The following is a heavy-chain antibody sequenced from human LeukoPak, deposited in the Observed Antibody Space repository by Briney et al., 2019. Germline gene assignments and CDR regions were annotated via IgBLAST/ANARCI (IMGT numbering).Heavy chain of an antibody. CDR1: GGSFSGYY. J-gene: IGHJ4*02. CDR2: ISHSGST. V-gene: IGHV4-34*01. D-gene: IGHD3-22*01. CDR3: ARGRYYYDSSGPYFDY. Sequence: SSETLSLTCAVYGGSFSGYYWSWIRQPPGKGLEWIGEISHSGSTNYNPSLKSRVTISVDTSKNQFSLKLSSVTAADTAVYYCARGRYYYDSSGPYFDYWGQGTLVTVSS.